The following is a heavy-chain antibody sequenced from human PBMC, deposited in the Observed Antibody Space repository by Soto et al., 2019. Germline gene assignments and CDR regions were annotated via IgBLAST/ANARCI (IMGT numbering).Heavy chain of an antibody. Sequence: EVQLLESGGGLVQPGGSLRLCCAVSGITFSSYAMSWVRQAPGKGLEWVSGVSGDTGSTFYADSVKGRCIVSRDNSKNTLYLNMNSLRAEDTAVYYCAKDGSGSYQPTFFDYWGQGTLVTVSS. J-gene: IGHJ4*02. CDR1: GITFSSYA. V-gene: IGHV3-23*01. D-gene: IGHD1-26*01. CDR3: AKDGSGSYQPTFFDY. CDR2: VSGDTGST.